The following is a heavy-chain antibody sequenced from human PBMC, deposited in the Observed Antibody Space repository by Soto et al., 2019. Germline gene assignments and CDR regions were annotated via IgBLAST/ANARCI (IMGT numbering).Heavy chain of an antibody. D-gene: IGHD3-10*01. CDR2: ILTITDGGTT. CDR1: GFTFSDAW. CDR3: VGGIGEVRY. V-gene: IGHV3-15*07. J-gene: IGHJ4*02. Sequence: EVQLVESGGDLMKPGGSLRLSCAVSGFTFSDAWMNWVRQAPGEGLEWVGRILTITDGGTTDYAAPVRGRFTISRDDSKNPLYLHMNNLKSEDKALYYCVGGIGEVRYWGQGTLVTVSS.